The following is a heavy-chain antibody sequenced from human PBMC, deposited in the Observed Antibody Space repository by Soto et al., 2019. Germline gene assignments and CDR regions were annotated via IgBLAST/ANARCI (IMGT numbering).Heavy chain of an antibody. CDR3: ARLIGYYDFWSGSKSGYYGMDV. CDR1: GFTFSSYG. D-gene: IGHD3-3*01. V-gene: IGHV3-30*03. Sequence: GGSLRLSWAASGFTFSSYGMHWVRQAPGKGLEWVAVISYDGSNKYYADSVKGRFTISRDNSKNTLYLQWSSLKASDTAMYYCARLIGYYDFWSGSKSGYYGMDVWGQGTTVTVSS. J-gene: IGHJ6*02. CDR2: ISYDGSNK.